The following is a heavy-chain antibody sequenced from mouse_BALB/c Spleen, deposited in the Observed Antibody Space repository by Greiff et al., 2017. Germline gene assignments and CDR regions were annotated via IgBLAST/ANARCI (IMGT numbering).Heavy chain of an antibody. D-gene: IGHD1-1*01. J-gene: IGHJ3*01. CDR1: GFSLTSYG. CDR2: IWAGGST. Sequence: VQLQQSGPGLVAPSQSLSITCTVSGFSLTSYGVHWVRQPPGKGLEWLGVIWAGGSTNYNSALMSRLSISKDNAKSQVFLKMNSLQTDDTAMYYCASHYGSSYDWLAYWGQGTLVTVSA. CDR3: ASHYGSSYDWLAY. V-gene: IGHV2-9*02.